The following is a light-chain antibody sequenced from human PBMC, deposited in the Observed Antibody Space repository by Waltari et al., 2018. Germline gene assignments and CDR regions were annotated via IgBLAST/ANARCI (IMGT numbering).Light chain of an antibody. V-gene: IGLV2-11*01. CDR2: DIL. CDR1: SRDVGRDDR. CDR3: CSYTADYTYV. Sequence: QSALTQPRSVSGSLGQSVTISCAGTSRDVGRDDRVSWYQQSPGTAPNLIIFDILKRPSGVPHRFSGSRSGNTASLTISGLQADDEADYFCCSYTADYTYVFGSGTKLAVL. J-gene: IGLJ1*01.